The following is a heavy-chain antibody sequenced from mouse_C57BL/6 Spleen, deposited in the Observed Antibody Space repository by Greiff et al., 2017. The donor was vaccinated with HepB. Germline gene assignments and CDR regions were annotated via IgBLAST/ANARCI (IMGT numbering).Heavy chain of an antibody. CDR2: IWRGGST. V-gene: IGHV2-5*01. CDR1: GFSLTSYG. CDR3: AKPAHYYGSRDYAMDY. J-gene: IGHJ4*01. D-gene: IGHD1-1*01. Sequence: VHLVESGPGLVQPSQSLSITCTVSGFSLTSYGVHWVRQSPGKGLEWLGVIWRGGSTDYNAAFMSRLSITKDNSKSQVFFKMNSLQADDTAIYYCAKPAHYYGSRDYAMDYWGQGTSVTVSS.